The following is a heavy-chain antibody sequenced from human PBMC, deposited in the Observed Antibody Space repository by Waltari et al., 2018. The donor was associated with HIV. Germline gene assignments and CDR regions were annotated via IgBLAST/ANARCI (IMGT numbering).Heavy chain of an antibody. CDR1: GYTFTGYY. CDR2: INPNSGGT. J-gene: IGHJ6*02. Sequence: QVQLVQSGAEVKKPGASVKVSCKASGYTFTGYYMPWVRQAPGQGLEWMGWINPNSGGTNYAQKFQGRVTMTRGTSISTAYMELSRLRSDDTAVYYCARDRARTTDYYYYGMDVWGQGTTVTVSS. D-gene: IGHD1-7*01. V-gene: IGHV1-2*02. CDR3: ARDRARTTDYYYYGMDV.